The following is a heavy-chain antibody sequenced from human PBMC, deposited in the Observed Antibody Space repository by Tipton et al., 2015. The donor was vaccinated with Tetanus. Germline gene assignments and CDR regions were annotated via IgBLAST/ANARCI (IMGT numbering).Heavy chain of an antibody. CDR1: GFTFSSFP. V-gene: IGHV3-23*01. Sequence: SLRFSCAASGFTFSSFPMTWVRQVPGRGLEWVSLISASGGTTYYSDSVKGRFTIARDNSKNTLYLQMSSLRAGDTALYYCAKARTVLSDWFDTWGQGTLVTVSS. CDR2: ISASGGTT. D-gene: IGHD1-14*01. CDR3: AKARTVLSDWFDT. J-gene: IGHJ5*02.